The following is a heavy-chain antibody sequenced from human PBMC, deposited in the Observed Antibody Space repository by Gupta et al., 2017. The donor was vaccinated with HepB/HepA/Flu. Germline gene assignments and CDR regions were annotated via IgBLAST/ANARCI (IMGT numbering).Heavy chain of an antibody. J-gene: IGHJ3*02. Sequence: QVQLVQSGAEVKKPGSSVKVSCKASGGTFSSYAISWVRQAPGQGLEWMGGIIPIFGTANYAQKFQGRVTITADESTSTAYMELSSLRSEDTAVYYCARMTGCSTSCYPMRWDAFDIWGQGTMVTVSS. CDR3: ARMTGCSTSCYPMRWDAFDI. CDR2: IIPIFGTA. D-gene: IGHD2-2*01. CDR1: GGTFSSYA. V-gene: IGHV1-69*01.